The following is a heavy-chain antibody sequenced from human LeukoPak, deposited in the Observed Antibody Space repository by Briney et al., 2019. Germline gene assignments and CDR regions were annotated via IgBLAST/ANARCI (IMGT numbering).Heavy chain of an antibody. CDR3: ARHIVGATTFAFDI. J-gene: IGHJ3*02. CDR1: GGSISSYY. V-gene: IGHV4-4*07. D-gene: IGHD1-26*01. Sequence: TSETLSLTCTVSGGSISSYYWSWIRQPAGKGLEWIGRIYTSGSTNYNPSLKSRVTMSVDTSKNQFSLKLSSVTAADTAVYYCARHIVGATTFAFDIWGQGTMVTVSS. CDR2: IYTSGST.